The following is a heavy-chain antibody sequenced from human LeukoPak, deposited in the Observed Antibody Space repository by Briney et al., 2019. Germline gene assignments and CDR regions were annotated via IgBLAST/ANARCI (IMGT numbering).Heavy chain of an antibody. D-gene: IGHD3-3*01. CDR3: AKTRRRFTQESYYYYGMDV. V-gene: IGHV3-15*01. CDR2: IKSKTDGGTT. CDR1: GFTFSNAW. J-gene: IGHJ6*02. Sequence: GGSLRLSCAASGFTFSNAWMSWVRQAPGKGLEWVGRIKSKTDGGTTDYAAPVKGRFTISRDDSKNTLYLQMNSLRAEDTAVYYCAKTRRRFTQESYYYYGMDVWGQGTTVTVSS.